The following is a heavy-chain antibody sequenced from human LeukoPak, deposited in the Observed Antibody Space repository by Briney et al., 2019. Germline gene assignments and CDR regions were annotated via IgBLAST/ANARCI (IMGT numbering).Heavy chain of an antibody. J-gene: IGHJ4*02. Sequence: PSETLSLTCTVSGGSISSYYWSWVRQPPGKGLEWIGEINHSGYTNDSPSLKSRVTISIDTSRKQFSLNLRSVTVADTAVYYCTRMTTGHDYWGQGTLVTVSS. CDR2: INHSGYT. V-gene: IGHV4-34*01. D-gene: IGHD4-17*01. CDR1: GGSISSYY. CDR3: TRMTTGHDY.